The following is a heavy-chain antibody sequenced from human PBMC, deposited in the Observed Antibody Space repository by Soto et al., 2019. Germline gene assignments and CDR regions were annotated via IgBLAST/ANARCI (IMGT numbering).Heavy chain of an antibody. CDR1: GGSISSYY. CDR2: IYYSGST. V-gene: IGHV4-59*01. J-gene: IGHJ5*02. D-gene: IGHD4-4*01. CDR3: ARDHKVTRGYNWFDP. Sequence: PSETLSLTCTVSGGSISSYYWSWIRQPPGKGLEWIGYIYYSGSTNYNPSLKSRVTISVDTSKNQFSLKLSCVTAADTAVYYCARDHKVTRGYNWFDPWGQGTLVTVSS.